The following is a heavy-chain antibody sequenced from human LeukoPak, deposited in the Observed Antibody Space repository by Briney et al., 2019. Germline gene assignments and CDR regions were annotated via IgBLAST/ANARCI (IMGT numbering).Heavy chain of an antibody. CDR1: GGSISSSSYY. D-gene: IGHD3-22*01. CDR2: IYYSGST. V-gene: IGHV4-39*01. CDR3: ARHGDYDSSGYSSY. Sequence: SETLSLTCTVSGGSISSSSYYWGWIRQPPGKGLEWIGSIYYSGSTYYNPSLKSRVTISVDTSKDQFSLKLGSVTAADTAVYYCARHGDYDSSGYSSYWGQGTLVTVSS. J-gene: IGHJ4*02.